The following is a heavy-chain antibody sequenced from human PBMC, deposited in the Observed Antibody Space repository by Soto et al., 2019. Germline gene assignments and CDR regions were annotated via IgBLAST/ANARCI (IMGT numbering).Heavy chain of an antibody. J-gene: IGHJ4*02. V-gene: IGHV1-69*08. CDR2: IIPIRGIA. D-gene: IGHD3-10*01. Sequence: QVQLVQSGAEVKKPGSSVKVSCKASGGTFSSYTISWVRQAPGQGLEWMGRIIPIRGIANYAQKFQGRVKITADKSTSTAYMELSSLRSDDTAVYYCAREGDYGSGVGNFDYWGQGTLVTVSS. CDR1: GGTFSSYT. CDR3: AREGDYGSGVGNFDY.